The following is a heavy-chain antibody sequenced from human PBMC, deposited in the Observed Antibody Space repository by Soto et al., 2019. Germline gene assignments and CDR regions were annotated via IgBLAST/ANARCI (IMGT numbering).Heavy chain of an antibody. CDR3: ARVESYDILTGYYSPLDY. CDR1: GYTFTSYA. CDR2: INAGNGNT. J-gene: IGHJ4*02. D-gene: IGHD3-9*01. V-gene: IGHV1-3*01. Sequence: ASVKVSCKASGYTFTSYAIHWVRQAPGQRLEWMGWINAGNGNTKYSQKFQGRVTITRDTSASTAYMELSSLRSEDTAVYYCARVESYDILTGYYSPLDYWGQGTLVTVSS.